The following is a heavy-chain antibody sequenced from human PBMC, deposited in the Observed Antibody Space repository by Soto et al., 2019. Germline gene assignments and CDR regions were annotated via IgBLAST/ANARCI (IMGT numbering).Heavy chain of an antibody. Sequence: GGSLRLSCAASGFTFSYYYMTWIRQAPGKGLEWVSYISSTSGTISYADSVKGRFTISRDNSKNTLYLQMNSLRAEDTAVYYCARDRGYFDYWGQGTLVTVSS. V-gene: IGHV3-11*04. CDR1: GFTFSYYY. J-gene: IGHJ4*02. CDR3: ARDRGYFDY. CDR2: ISSTSGTI.